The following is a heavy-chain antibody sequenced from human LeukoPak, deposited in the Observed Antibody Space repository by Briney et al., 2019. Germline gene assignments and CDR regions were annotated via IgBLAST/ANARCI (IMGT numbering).Heavy chain of an antibody. V-gene: IGHV1-18*01. Sequence: ASVKVSCKASGYTFTSYGISWVRQAPGQGLEWMGWISAYNGNTNYAQKLQGRVTMTTDTSTSTAYMELRSLRSDDTAVYYCARDNNPGSGSYFWFDPWGQGTLVTVSS. CDR3: ARDNNPGSGSYFWFDP. CDR2: ISAYNGNT. CDR1: GYTFTSYG. D-gene: IGHD3-10*01. J-gene: IGHJ5*02.